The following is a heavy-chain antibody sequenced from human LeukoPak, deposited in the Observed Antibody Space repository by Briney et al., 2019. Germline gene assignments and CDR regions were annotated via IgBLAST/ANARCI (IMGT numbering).Heavy chain of an antibody. CDR2: INPNHGDT. V-gene: IGHV1-2*02. CDR3: ARSPHILTGENFDY. CDR1: GYIFTNFG. J-gene: IGHJ4*02. D-gene: IGHD3-9*01. Sequence: ASVKVSCKASGYIFTNFGISWVRQAPGQGLEWMGWINPNHGDTNYAQKFQDRVSMTRDTSISTAYMHLSRLRSADTAVYYCARSPHILTGENFDYWGQGTLLTVSS.